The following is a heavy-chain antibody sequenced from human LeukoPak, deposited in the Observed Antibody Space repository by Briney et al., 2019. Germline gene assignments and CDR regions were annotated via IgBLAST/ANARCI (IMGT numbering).Heavy chain of an antibody. D-gene: IGHD5-24*01. V-gene: IGHV1-69*04. CDR2: IIPILGIA. J-gene: IGHJ4*02. CDR1: GDTFSSYA. Sequence: ASVKVSCKASGDTFSSYAISWVRQAPGQGLEWMGRIIPILGIANYAQKFQGRVTITADKSTSTACMELSSLRSEDTAVYYCARDWGVEMATVFFDYWGQGTLVTVSS. CDR3: ARDWGVEMATVFFDY.